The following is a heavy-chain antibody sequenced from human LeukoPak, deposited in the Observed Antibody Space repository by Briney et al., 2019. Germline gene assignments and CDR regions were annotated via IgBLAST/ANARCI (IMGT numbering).Heavy chain of an antibody. CDR3: TTFDYAAFLI. D-gene: IGHD4/OR15-4a*01. CDR2: IKSKTDGGTR. CDR1: GFTSSNAW. Sequence: PGGSLRLFCAVSGFTSSNAWMSWLRQAPGKGLEWVGRIKSKTDGGTRDYAAPVKGRFTISRDDSKNTLYLQMNSLKTEDTAVYYCTTFDYAAFLIWGQGTMVTVSS. J-gene: IGHJ3*02. V-gene: IGHV3-15*01.